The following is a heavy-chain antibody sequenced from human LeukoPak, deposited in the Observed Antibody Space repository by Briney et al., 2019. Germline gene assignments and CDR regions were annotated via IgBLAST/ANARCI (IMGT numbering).Heavy chain of an antibody. CDR2: VSGYNGNT. J-gene: IGHJ4*02. CDR3: AKDIHPGLDSGASCCFDY. Sequence: ASVKVSCKTSGFTFSRHGITWVRQAPGQGLEWMGWVSGYNGNTNYAQNVQGRVTMTTDTSTNTAYMELRSLRSDDTAVYYCAKDIHPGLDSGASCCFDYWGQGTPVTVSS. V-gene: IGHV1-18*01. CDR1: GFTFSRHG. D-gene: IGHD3-22*01.